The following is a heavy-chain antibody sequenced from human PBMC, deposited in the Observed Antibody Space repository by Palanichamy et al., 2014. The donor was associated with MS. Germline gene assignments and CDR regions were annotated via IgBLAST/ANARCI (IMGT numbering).Heavy chain of an antibody. CDR1: GGTFSSYA. J-gene: IGHJ6*02. D-gene: IGHD2-8*01. CDR2: IIPMFGTT. CDR3: ARSGGHCTNGVCPHYYHYYAMDV. V-gene: IGHV1-69*01. Sequence: QVQLVQSGAEVRKPGSSVKVSCKASGGTFSSYALSWVRQAPGQGLEWMGGIIPMFGTTNYAQTFQGRVTITADEATSSAYMELSALRSEDTAVYYCARSGGHCTNGVCPHYYHYYAMDVWGQGTTVTVSS.